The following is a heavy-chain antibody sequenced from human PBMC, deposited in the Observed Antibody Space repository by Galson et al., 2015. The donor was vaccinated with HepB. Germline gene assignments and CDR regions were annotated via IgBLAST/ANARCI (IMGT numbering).Heavy chain of an antibody. J-gene: IGHJ6*02. CDR1: GYTFTSYA. CDR3: ARLPPSSSWRYYYYYGMDV. D-gene: IGHD6-13*01. V-gene: IGHV7-4-1*02. CDR2: INTNTGNP. Sequence: SVKVSCKASGYTFTSYAMNWVRQAPGQGLEWMGWINTNTGNPTYAQGFTGRFVFSLDTSVSTAYLQISSLKAEDTAVYYCARLPPSSSWRYYYYYGMDVWGQGTTVTVSS.